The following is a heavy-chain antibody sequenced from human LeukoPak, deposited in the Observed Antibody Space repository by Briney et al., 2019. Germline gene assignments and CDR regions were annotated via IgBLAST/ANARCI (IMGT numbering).Heavy chain of an antibody. V-gene: IGHV1-18*01. D-gene: IGHD2-2*01. Sequence: ASVKVSCKASGYTFTSYGISWVRQAPGQGLEWMGWISAYNGNTNYAQKLQGRVTMTTDTSTSTAYMELRSLRSDDTAVYYCARERCSSTSCYHIDYWGQGTLVTVSS. J-gene: IGHJ4*02. CDR1: GYTFTSYG. CDR3: ARERCSSTSCYHIDY. CDR2: ISAYNGNT.